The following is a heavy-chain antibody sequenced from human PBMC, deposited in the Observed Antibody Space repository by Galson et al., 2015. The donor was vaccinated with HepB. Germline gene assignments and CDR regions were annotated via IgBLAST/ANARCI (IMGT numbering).Heavy chain of an antibody. CDR1: GFSFSSYW. Sequence: SLRLSCAASGFSFSSYWMNWVRQAPGKGLEWVANIKQDGSEKYYVDSVKGRFTISRDNAKNSLYLQMNSLRAEDTAVYYCARGGDGYNLNYYFGMNVWGQGTRSPSP. D-gene: IGHD5-24*01. CDR3: ARGGDGYNLNYYFGMNV. CDR2: IKQDGSEK. J-gene: IGHJ6*02. V-gene: IGHV3-7*03.